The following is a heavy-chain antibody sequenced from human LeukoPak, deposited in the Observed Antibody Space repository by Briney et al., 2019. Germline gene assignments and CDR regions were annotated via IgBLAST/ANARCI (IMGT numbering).Heavy chain of an antibody. CDR2: IRSKGYGGTT. D-gene: IGHD2-2*01. J-gene: IGHJ4*02. V-gene: IGHV3-49*04. CDR1: GFTFGDYA. CDR3: TRGQYANLF. Sequence: GGSLRLSCTASGFTFGDYAMSWVRQAPGKGLEWVGFIRSKGYGGTTECAASVRGRFTISRDDSKSIAYLQMSSLQTEDTAVYYCTRGQYANLFWGQGTLVTVSS.